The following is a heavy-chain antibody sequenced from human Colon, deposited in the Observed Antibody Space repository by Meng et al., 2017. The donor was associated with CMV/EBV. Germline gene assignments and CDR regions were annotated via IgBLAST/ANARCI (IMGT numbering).Heavy chain of an antibody. CDR2: VYPSDSDT. J-gene: IGHJ4*02. CDR3: ARLFTNYPENDY. D-gene: IGHD2-8*01. V-gene: IGHV5-51*01. CDR1: GYNFTNFW. Sequence: GGSLRLSCKASGYNFTNFWIGWVRQMPGKGLEWMGIVYPSDSDTRYSPSFQGHVTISVDKSISTAYLQWSSLKASDTALYYCARLFTNYPENDYWGQGTLVTVSS.